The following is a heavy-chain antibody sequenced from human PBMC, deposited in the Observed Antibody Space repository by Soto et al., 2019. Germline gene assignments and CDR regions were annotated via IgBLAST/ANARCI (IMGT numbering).Heavy chain of an antibody. D-gene: IGHD6-19*01. CDR1: GFTFSSYE. CDR3: ASRVSSGWYSIMDV. CDR2: ISSSGSTI. V-gene: IGHV3-48*03. J-gene: IGHJ6*02. Sequence: GGSLRLSCAASGFTFSSYEMNWVRQAPGKGLEWVSYISSSGSTIYYADSVKGRFTISRDNAKNSLYLQMNSLRAEDTAVYYCASRVSSGWYSIMDVWGQGTTVTVSS.